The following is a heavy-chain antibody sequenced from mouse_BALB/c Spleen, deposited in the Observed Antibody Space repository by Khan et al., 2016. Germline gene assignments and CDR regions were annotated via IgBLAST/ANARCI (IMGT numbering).Heavy chain of an antibody. V-gene: IGHV3-2*02. Sequence: EVQLQESGPGLVKPSQSLSLTCTVSGYTITSDYAWNWIRQFPGNKLEWMGYISYRGSTTYNPSLKSRISLNRDTSKNQFFLQLTSVTTEDTATYYCARSSNWDGFAYWGQGTLVTVSA. J-gene: IGHJ3*01. D-gene: IGHD4-1*01. CDR2: ISYRGST. CDR1: GYTITSDYA. CDR3: ARSSNWDGFAY.